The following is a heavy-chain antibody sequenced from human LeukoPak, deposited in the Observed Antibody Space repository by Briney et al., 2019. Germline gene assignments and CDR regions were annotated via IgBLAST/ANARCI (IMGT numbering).Heavy chain of an antibody. CDR1: GFTFSDYY. J-gene: IGHJ4*02. Sequence: PGGSLRLSCAASGFTFSDYYMSWVRQAPGKGLEWVANIKQDGSEKYYVDSVKGRFTISRDNAKNSLYLQMNSLRAEDTAVYYCARDQREQWLVFYFDYWGQGTLVTVSS. CDR2: IKQDGSEK. D-gene: IGHD6-19*01. V-gene: IGHV3-7*01. CDR3: ARDQREQWLVFYFDY.